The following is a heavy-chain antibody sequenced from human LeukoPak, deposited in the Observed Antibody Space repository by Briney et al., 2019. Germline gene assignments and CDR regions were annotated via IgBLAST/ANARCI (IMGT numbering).Heavy chain of an antibody. CDR3: AKDGSSSLNNWFDP. D-gene: IGHD6-6*01. V-gene: IGHV3-9*01. CDR2: ISWSSGSI. CDR1: GFTFSGNG. Sequence: SLRLSCAASGFTFSGNGMHWVRQAPGKGLEWVSGISWSSGSIGYADSVKGRFTISRDNAKNSLYLQMNSLRAEDTALYYCAKDGSSSLNNWFDPWGQGTLVTVSS. J-gene: IGHJ5*02.